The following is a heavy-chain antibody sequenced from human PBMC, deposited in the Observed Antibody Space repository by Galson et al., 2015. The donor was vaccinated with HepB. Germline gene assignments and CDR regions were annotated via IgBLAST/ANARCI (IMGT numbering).Heavy chain of an antibody. CDR1: GFPLRDYG. CDR2: IWFDGSEK. CDR3: ARGPGLRYWSTTSCSYLDF. Sequence: SLRLSCAASGFPLRDYGMHWVRQPPGKGLEWVAVIWFDGSEKYYGDSVKGRFTISTDKSKNMMYLQMSSLRPEDTAVYYCARGPGLRYWSTTSCSYLDFRGQGALVT. J-gene: IGHJ4*02. V-gene: IGHV3-33*01. D-gene: IGHD2-2*01.